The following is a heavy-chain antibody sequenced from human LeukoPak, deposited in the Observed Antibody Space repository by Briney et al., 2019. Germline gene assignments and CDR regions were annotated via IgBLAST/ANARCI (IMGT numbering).Heavy chain of an antibody. D-gene: IGHD3-10*01. Sequence: GGSLRLSCAASGFTFSSYAMSWVRQAPGKGLEWVSAISGSGGSTYYADSVKGRFTISRDNSKNTLYLQMNSLRAEDTAVYYCAKEGVLLWFGELSMDAFDIWGQGTIVTVSS. CDR1: GFTFSSYA. J-gene: IGHJ3*02. CDR3: AKEGVLLWFGELSMDAFDI. V-gene: IGHV3-23*01. CDR2: ISGSGGST.